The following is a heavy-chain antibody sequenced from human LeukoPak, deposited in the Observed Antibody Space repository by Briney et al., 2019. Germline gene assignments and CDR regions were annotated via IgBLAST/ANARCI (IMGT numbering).Heavy chain of an antibody. CDR3: ARAGGVLVPAADY. J-gene: IGHJ4*02. CDR1: GYTFGDYY. Sequence: ASVKVSCKASGYTFGDYYIHWVRQAPGQGLEWMGWINPNSGGTNYAQKFQGRVTMTRDTSISTAYMELSRLRSDDTAVYYCARAGGVLVPAADYWGQGTLVTVSS. D-gene: IGHD2-2*01. V-gene: IGHV1-2*02. CDR2: INPNSGGT.